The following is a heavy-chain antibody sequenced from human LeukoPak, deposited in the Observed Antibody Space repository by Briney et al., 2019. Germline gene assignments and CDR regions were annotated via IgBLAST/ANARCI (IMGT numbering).Heavy chain of an antibody. CDR3: ARVRCGDDCFLYYHYYMDV. Sequence: ASVTVSCQASGYTFTSYGISWVRQAPGQGLEGMGWISAYNGNTNYAQKLQGRVTMTTDTSTSTAYMELRSLRSDDTAVYYCARVRCGDDCFLYYHYYMDVWGKGTTVTVSS. V-gene: IGHV1-18*01. J-gene: IGHJ6*03. D-gene: IGHD2-21*01. CDR1: GYTFTSYG. CDR2: ISAYNGNT.